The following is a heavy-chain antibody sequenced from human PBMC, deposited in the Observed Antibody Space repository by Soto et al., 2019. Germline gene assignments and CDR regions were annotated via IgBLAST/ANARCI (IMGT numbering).Heavy chain of an antibody. Sequence: SETLSLTCAFSGVSISSSNWWSWVRQPPGKGLEWIGEIYHSGSTNYNPSLKSRVTISVDKSKNQFSLKLSFVTAADTAVYYCARGRSYYDSSGYYYYYYGMEVWGQGTTVTVSS. CDR1: GVSISSSNW. V-gene: IGHV4-4*02. D-gene: IGHD3-22*01. J-gene: IGHJ6*01. CDR3: ARGRSYYDSSGYYYYYYGMEV. CDR2: IYHSGST.